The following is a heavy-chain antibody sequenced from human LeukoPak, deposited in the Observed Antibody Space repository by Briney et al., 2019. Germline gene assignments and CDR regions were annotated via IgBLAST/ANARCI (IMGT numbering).Heavy chain of an antibody. CDR1: GGSISSGGHY. Sequence: SQTLSLTCSVSGGSISSGGHYWGWVRQLPGKGLEWIGYTYYGGTTYYNPSLKSRVSISVGTSKNLFSLKLSSVTAADTAVYYCARDPYGSTYFDHWGQGTPITVSS. J-gene: IGHJ4*02. V-gene: IGHV4-31*03. D-gene: IGHD4-17*01. CDR2: TYYGGTT. CDR3: ARDPYGSTYFDH.